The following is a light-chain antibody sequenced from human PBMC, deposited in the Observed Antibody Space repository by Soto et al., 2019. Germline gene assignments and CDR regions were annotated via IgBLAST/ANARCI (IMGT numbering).Light chain of an antibody. V-gene: IGKV3-20*01. J-gene: IGKJ2*01. Sequence: ETVLTQSPGTLSLSPGERATLSCRASQSVTSDFLAWYQQRPGQAPRLLIYGASSRATGIPDRFSGSGSGTDFTLTISRLETEDFAVYYCQQYGNSPQTFGQGTKVEIK. CDR3: QQYGNSPQT. CDR2: GAS. CDR1: QSVTSDF.